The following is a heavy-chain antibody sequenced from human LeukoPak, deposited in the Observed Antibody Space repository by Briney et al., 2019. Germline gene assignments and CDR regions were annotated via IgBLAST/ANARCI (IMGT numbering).Heavy chain of an antibody. CDR1: GGSFSDYY. D-gene: IGHD6-6*01. V-gene: IGHV4-59*10. CDR2: IYTSGST. CDR3: AREKSYSSSFGY. J-gene: IGHJ4*02. Sequence: SETLSLTCAVYGGSFSDYYWSWIRQPPGKGLEWIGRIYTSGSTNYNPSLTSQVTISLDPSKNQFSLELSSVTAADTAVYYCAREKSYSSSFGYWGQGTLVTVSS.